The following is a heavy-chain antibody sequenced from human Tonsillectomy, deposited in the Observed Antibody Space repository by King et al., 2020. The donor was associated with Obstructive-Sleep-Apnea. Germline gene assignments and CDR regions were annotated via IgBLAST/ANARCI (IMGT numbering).Heavy chain of an antibody. Sequence: VQLVESGGGLVQPGGSLRLSCAASEFTFSDYWMSWVRQAPGKGLEWGANIKQDGSEKYYVDSVKGRFSISRDNAKNSLYLQMNSLRAEDTAVYYFLATSWLNGGYWGQGTLVTVPS. D-gene: IGHD2-2*01. J-gene: IGHJ4*02. V-gene: IGHV3-7*01. CDR3: LATSWLNGGY. CDR1: EFTFSDYW. CDR2: IKQDGSEK.